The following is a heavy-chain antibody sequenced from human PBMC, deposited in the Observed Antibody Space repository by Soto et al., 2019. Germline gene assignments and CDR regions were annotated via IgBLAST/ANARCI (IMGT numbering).Heavy chain of an antibody. CDR3: ATGNGIVRGVRYYYYYGMDA. Sequence: SVKVSCKASGGTFSSYAISWVRQAPGQGLEWMGGIIPIFGTANYAQKFQGRVTITADESTSTAYMELSSLRSEDTAVYYCATGNGIVRGVRYYYYYGMDAWGQGTTVTVSS. CDR1: GGTFSSYA. D-gene: IGHD1-1*01. V-gene: IGHV1-69*13. CDR2: IIPIFGTA. J-gene: IGHJ6*02.